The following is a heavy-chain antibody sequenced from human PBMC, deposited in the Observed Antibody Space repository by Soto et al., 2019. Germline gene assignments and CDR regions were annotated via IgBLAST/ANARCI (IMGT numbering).Heavy chain of an antibody. CDR3: AGLMTTVVSNWFDP. V-gene: IGHV3-21*01. CDR1: GFTFSSYS. D-gene: IGHD4-17*01. CDR2: ISSSSNYI. Sequence: PGGSLRLSCAASGFTFSSYSMNWVHQAPGKGLEWVSSISSSSNYIYYADSVKGRFTISRDNAKNSLYLQMNSLRAEDTAVYYRAGLMTTVVSNWFDPWGQGTLVTVSS. J-gene: IGHJ5*02.